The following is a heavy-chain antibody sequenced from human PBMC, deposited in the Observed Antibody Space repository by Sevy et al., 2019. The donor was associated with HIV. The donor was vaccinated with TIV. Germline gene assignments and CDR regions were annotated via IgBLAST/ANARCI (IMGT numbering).Heavy chain of an antibody. D-gene: IGHD6-19*01. Sequence: AAVKVSCKASGYTFTGYYMHWVRQAPRQGLEWMGRINPNSRGTNYAQKFQGRVTMIRDTSISIAYMELSRLRSDDTAVYYCARETGSGWYPDYWGQGTLVTVSS. CDR2: INPNSRGT. CDR3: ARETGSGWYPDY. V-gene: IGHV1-2*06. J-gene: IGHJ4*02. CDR1: GYTFTGYY.